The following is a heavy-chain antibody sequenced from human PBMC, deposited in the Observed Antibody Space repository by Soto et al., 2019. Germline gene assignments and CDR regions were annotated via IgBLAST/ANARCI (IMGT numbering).Heavy chain of an antibody. Sequence: QVQLQQWGAGLLKPSETLSLTCAVYGGSFSGYHWSWIRQPPGKGLGWIGEINHTGRTNYSPSLKSRVTISGDTSKSQFALKLSSVTAADPAVYYCARGDTVVVESSQGYFYVMDVWGQGSTVTVSS. V-gene: IGHV4-34*02. D-gene: IGHD2-15*01. CDR2: INHTGRT. CDR3: ARGDTVVVESSQGYFYVMDV. J-gene: IGHJ6*02. CDR1: GGSFSGYH.